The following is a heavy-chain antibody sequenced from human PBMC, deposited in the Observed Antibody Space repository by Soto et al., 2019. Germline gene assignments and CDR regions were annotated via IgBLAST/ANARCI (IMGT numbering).Heavy chain of an antibody. D-gene: IGHD3-9*01. CDR3: ARSETDYSTFDY. CDR1: GYTFTRNA. Sequence: QVQLVQSGAEVKKPGASVKVSCKASGYTFTRNAIHWVRQAPGQRLEWIGRINAGNGDTKYSQKFQGRVTITRDTSASAAYIELSTLVSEDTSVYFCARSETDYSTFDYWGQGTLVTVSS. V-gene: IGHV1-3*01. J-gene: IGHJ4*02. CDR2: INAGNGDT.